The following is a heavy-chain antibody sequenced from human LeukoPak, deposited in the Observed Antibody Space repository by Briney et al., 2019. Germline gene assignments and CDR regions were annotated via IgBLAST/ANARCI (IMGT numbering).Heavy chain of an antibody. Sequence: GASVKVSCKASGNTFTGYYMHWVRQAPGQGLEWMGWIHPNSGGTNYAQRFQGRVTMTADTSISSINMELSRLIFDDTAVYYCARDRIPSGSYPAALDVWGQGTMVTVSS. CDR3: ARDRIPSGSYPAALDV. CDR1: GNTFTGYY. CDR2: IHPNSGGT. D-gene: IGHD1-26*01. V-gene: IGHV1-2*02. J-gene: IGHJ3*01.